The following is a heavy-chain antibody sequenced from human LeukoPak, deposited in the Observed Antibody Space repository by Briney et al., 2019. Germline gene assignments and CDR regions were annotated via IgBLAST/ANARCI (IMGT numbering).Heavy chain of an antibody. J-gene: IGHJ3*02. CDR3: ARDAPSIADPTDDAFDI. D-gene: IGHD6-6*01. CDR1: GYTFTSYY. Sequence: ASVKVSCKASGYTFTSYYMHWVRQAPGQGLEWMGIIIPSVGSTNYAQKFQGRVTMTTDMSTSTVYMELSSLRSEDTAVYYCARDAPSIADPTDDAFDIWGQGTMVTVSS. CDR2: IIPSVGST. V-gene: IGHV1-46*01.